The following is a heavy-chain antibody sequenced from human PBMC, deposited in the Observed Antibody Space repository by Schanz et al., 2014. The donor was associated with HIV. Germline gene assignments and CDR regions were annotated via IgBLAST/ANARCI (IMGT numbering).Heavy chain of an antibody. CDR3: ARGARYGMDV. J-gene: IGHJ6*02. Sequence: QVQLLQSGTEVKKPGASVKVSCKGSRYSFTRYGISWVRQAPGQGLEWMGWISAYNGKTNYARKVQGRVTMTTDTSTTTAYMELRSLRSDDTAVYYCARGARYGMDVWGQGTTVTVSS. V-gene: IGHV1-18*04. CDR2: ISAYNGKT. CDR1: RYSFTRYG.